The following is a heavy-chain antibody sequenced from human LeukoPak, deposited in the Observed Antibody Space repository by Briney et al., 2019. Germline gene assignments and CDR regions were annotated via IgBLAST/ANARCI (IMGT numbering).Heavy chain of an antibody. V-gene: IGHV4-59*01. J-gene: IGHJ6*02. CDR2: IYYSGST. CDR1: GGSISSYY. CDR3: ARDPNNYGMDV. D-gene: IGHD1/OR15-1a*01. Sequence: SETLSLTCTVSGGSISSYYWSWFRQPPGKGLEWIGYIYYSGSTNYNPSLKSRVTISVDTSKNQFSLKLSSVTAADTAVYYCARDPNNYGMDVWGQGTTVTVSS.